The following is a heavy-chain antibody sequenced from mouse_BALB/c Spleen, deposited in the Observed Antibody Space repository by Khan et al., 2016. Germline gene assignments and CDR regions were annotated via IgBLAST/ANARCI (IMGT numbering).Heavy chain of an antibody. J-gene: IGHJ1*01. V-gene: IGHV5-4*02. Sequence: EVELVESGGGLVKPGGSLKLSCAASGFTFSDYYLYWVRQTPEKRLEWVATISDDGSYTYSPDSVKGRFTISRDNANLYLQMSSLKSEDTAMYYCARDLNWYFDVWGAGTTVTVSS. CDR3: ARDLNWYFDV. CDR1: GFTFSDYY. CDR2: ISDDGSYT.